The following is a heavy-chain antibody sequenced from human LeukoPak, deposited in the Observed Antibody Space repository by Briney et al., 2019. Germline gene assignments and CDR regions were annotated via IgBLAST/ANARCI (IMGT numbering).Heavy chain of an antibody. CDR3: ARVLQPGDDAFDI. CDR2: MNPNSGNT. V-gene: IGHV1-8*03. Sequence: GWMNPNSGNTGYAQKFQGRVTITRNTSISTAYMELSSLRSEDTAVYYCARVLQPGDDAFDIWGQGTMVTVSS. J-gene: IGHJ3*02. D-gene: IGHD3-16*01.